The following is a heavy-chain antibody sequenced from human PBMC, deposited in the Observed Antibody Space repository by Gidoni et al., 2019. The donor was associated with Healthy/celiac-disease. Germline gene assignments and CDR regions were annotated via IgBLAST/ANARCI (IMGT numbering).Heavy chain of an antibody. CDR2: IHHSGST. CDR3: ARGVLVSVGLAVAGTHYYYYGMDV. Sequence: QVQLQQWGAGLLKPSENLSLSCAVDGGSFSGYYWSWIRQPPGKGLEWIGEIHHSGSTNYNPTLKTRVTISVDTSKNQFSLTLSSVTAADTAVYSCARGVLVSVGLAVAGTHYYYYGMDVWGQGTTVTVSS. CDR1: GGSFSGYY. V-gene: IGHV4-34*01. D-gene: IGHD6-19*01. J-gene: IGHJ6*02.